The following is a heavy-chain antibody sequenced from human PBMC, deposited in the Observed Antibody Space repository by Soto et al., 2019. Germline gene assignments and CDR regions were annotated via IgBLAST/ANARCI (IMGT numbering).Heavy chain of an antibody. J-gene: IGHJ4*02. D-gene: IGHD3-3*01. Sequence: EVQLLESGGDFKQPGGSLRLSCEGSGFNFSNYALNWVRQAPGKRLEWVSVISGNSGTTYYAASVKGRFTISRDNSKKTLYLQLNSLRADDAAVYYCAKGRAITVFGVMTHFDSWGQGTLVTVSS. CDR3: AKGRAITVFGVMTHFDS. CDR2: ISGNSGTT. CDR1: GFNFSNYA. V-gene: IGHV3-23*01.